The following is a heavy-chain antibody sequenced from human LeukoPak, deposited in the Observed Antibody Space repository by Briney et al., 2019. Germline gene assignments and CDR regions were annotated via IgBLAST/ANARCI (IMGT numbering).Heavy chain of an antibody. D-gene: IGHD1-1*01. CDR2: IYYSGST. CDR3: ARQTGTVSYYYYYGMDV. CDR1: GGSISSYY. V-gene: IGHV4-59*08. Sequence: PSETLSLTCTVSGGSISSYYWSWIRQPPGKGLEWIGYIYYSGSTNYNPSLKSRVTISVDTPKNQFSLKLSSVTAADTAVYYCARQTGTVSYYYYYGMDVWGQGTTVTVSS. J-gene: IGHJ6*02.